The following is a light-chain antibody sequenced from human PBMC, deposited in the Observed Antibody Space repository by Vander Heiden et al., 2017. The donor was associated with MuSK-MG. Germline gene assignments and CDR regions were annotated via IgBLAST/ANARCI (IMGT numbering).Light chain of an antibody. CDR2: GAS. J-gene: IGKJ5*01. V-gene: IGKV1-39*01. Sequence: DIQMTQSPSSLSASIGDRVPITCRASQSISTYLNWYQQKPGKAPKRLIYGASSSQSGVPSRFSGSGSGTDFTLTISSLQREDYATYYCQESYSAPPVTFGQGTRLEIK. CDR3: QESYSAPPVT. CDR1: QSISTY.